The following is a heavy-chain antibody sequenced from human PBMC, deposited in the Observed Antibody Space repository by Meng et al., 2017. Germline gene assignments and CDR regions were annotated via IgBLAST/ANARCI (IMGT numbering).Heavy chain of an antibody. CDR1: GFTFSSYA. CDR2: ISGSGGST. D-gene: IGHD4-17*01. Sequence: LTGAASGFTFSSYAMSWVRQAPGKGLEWVSAISGSGGSTYYADSVKGRFTISRDNSKNTLYLQMNSLRAEDTAVYYCAKGSDYGDYDYYYGMDVWGQGTTVTVSS. J-gene: IGHJ6*02. V-gene: IGHV3-23*01. CDR3: AKGSDYGDYDYYYGMDV.